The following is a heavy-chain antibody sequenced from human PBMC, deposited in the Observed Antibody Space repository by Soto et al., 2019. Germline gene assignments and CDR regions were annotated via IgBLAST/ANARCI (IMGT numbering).Heavy chain of an antibody. CDR1: GYSFTSYW. V-gene: IGHV5-51*01. D-gene: IGHD2-2*01. J-gene: IGHJ6*02. Sequence: GESLKISCKGSGYSFTSYWIGWVRQMPGKGLEWMGIIYPGDSDTRYSPSFQGQVTISADKSISTAYLQWSSLKASDTAMYYCARHXLGYCSSTSCLYYYYGMDVWGQGTTVTVYS. CDR3: ARHXLGYCSSTSCLYYYYGMDV. CDR2: IYPGDSDT.